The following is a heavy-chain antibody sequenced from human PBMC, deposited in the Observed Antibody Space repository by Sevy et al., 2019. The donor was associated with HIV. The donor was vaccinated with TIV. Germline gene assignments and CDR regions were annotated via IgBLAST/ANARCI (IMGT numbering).Heavy chain of an antibody. CDR3: ARGRTSFLTGAFDI. Sequence: GGSLRLSCAASGFTFDEYGMSWVRQVPGKGLEWVSGVNWTGGSTGYADSVKGRFTISRDNAKNSLYLQMNSLRAEDTALYYCARGRTSFLTGAFDIWGQGTMVTVSS. CDR1: GFTFDEYG. CDR2: VNWTGGST. V-gene: IGHV3-20*04. J-gene: IGHJ3*02. D-gene: IGHD1-1*01.